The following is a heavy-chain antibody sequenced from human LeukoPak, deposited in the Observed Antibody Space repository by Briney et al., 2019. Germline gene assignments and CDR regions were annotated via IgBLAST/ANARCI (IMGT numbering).Heavy chain of an antibody. J-gene: IGHJ4*02. CDR3: ARSAGMVDY. Sequence: PGGSLRLSCAASGFTFSNYWMHWVRQAPGKGLVWVSRINTDGSRTTYADSVRGGFTISRDNAKNTLYQQMNTLRAEDTAVYYCARSAGMVDYWGQGTLVTVSS. CDR1: GFTFSNYW. CDR2: INTDGSRT. V-gene: IGHV3-74*01.